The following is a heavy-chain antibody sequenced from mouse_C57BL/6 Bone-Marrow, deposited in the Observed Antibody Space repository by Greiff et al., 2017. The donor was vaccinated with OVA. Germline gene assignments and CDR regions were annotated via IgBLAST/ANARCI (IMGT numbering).Heavy chain of an antibody. CDR3: AKKKDYYYGSSYVEYAMDY. Sequence: QVQLQQSGPGLVQPSQSLSITCTVSGFSLTSYGVHWVRQSPGKGLEWLGVIWRGGSTDYNAAFMSRLSITKDNSKSQVFFKMNSLQADDTAIYYCAKKKDYYYGSSYVEYAMDYWGQGTSVTVSS. CDR2: IWRGGST. D-gene: IGHD1-1*01. V-gene: IGHV2-5*01. J-gene: IGHJ4*01. CDR1: GFSLTSYG.